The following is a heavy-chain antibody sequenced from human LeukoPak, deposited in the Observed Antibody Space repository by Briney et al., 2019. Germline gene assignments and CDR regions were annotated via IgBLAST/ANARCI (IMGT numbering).Heavy chain of an antibody. Sequence: GGSLTLSCAASGFTFSDYNMRWIRQAPGKGLEWVASINRSGSTKYYADSVKGRFTISRDNAKNSLFLQMNSPRAEDTAVYYCARVLTYCSGGNCYSGGLGYMDVWGKGTTVTISS. V-gene: IGHV3-11*01. D-gene: IGHD2-15*01. CDR1: GFTFSDYN. CDR2: INRSGSTK. J-gene: IGHJ6*03. CDR3: ARVLTYCSGGNCYSGGLGYMDV.